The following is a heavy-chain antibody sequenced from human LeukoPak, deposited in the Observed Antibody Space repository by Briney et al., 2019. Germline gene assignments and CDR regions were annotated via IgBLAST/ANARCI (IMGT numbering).Heavy chain of an antibody. CDR3: AREVRDYGSGSYFDY. CDR2: INPSRNT. J-gene: IGHJ4*02. CDR1: GGSFSGYY. D-gene: IGHD3-10*01. Sequence: SETLSLTCAVYGGSFSGYYWSWIRQPPGKGLEWIGQINPSRNTNYNPSLKSRVTISVDTSKKQFSLKLSSVTAADTAVYYCAREVRDYGSGSYFDYWGQGTLVTVSS. V-gene: IGHV4-34*01.